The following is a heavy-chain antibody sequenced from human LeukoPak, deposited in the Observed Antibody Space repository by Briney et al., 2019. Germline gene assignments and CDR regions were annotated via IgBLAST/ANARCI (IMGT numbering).Heavy chain of an antibody. V-gene: IGHV5-51*01. CDR3: ARLTMTTVTTVSYYMDV. D-gene: IGHD4-17*01. J-gene: IGHJ6*03. Sequence: GESLKISCKGSGYSFTSYWIGWVRQMPGKGLEWMGIIYPGVSDTRYSPSFQGQVTISADKSISTAYLQWSSLKASDTAMYYCARLTMTTVTTVSYYMDVWGKGTTVTISS. CDR2: IYPGVSDT. CDR1: GYSFTSYW.